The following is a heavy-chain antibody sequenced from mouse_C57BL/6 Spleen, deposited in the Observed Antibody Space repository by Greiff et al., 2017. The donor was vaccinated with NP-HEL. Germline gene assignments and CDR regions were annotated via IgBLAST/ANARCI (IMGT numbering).Heavy chain of an antibody. CDR2: IRNKANGYTT. CDR3: ARYNGDGYYLFYAMDY. D-gene: IGHD2-3*01. V-gene: IGHV7-3*01. Sequence: EVQGVESGGGLVQPGGSLSLSCAASGFTFTDYYMSWVRQPPGKALEWLGFIRNKANGYTTEYSASVKGRFTISRDNSQSILYLQMNALRAEDSATYYCARYNGDGYYLFYAMDYWGQGTSVTVAS. CDR1: GFTFTDYY. J-gene: IGHJ4*01.